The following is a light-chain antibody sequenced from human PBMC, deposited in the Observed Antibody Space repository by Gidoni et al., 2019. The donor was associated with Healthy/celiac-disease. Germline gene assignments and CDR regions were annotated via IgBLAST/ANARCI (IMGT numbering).Light chain of an antibody. CDR2: GAS. CDR1: QSVSSN. Sequence: ELVMTQSPATLSVSPGERATLSCRANQSVSSNLAWYQQKPGQAPRLLIYGASTRATGIPARFSGSGSGTEFTLTISSLQSEDFAVYYCQQYNNWPLFGGGTKVEIK. V-gene: IGKV3-15*01. CDR3: QQYNNWPL. J-gene: IGKJ4*01.